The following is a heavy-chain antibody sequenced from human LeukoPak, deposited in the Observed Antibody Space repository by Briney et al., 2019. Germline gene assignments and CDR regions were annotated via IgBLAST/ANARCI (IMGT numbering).Heavy chain of an antibody. Sequence: GASVKVSCKTSGYPFTSYYIHWVRQAPGQGPERLGIINPIGGTTHFAQTFQGRVTMTRDTSTTTVYMELSSLRSDDTAVYYCARQQGLQNLNFDYWGQGALVTVSS. CDR3: ARQQGLQNLNFDY. CDR2: INPIGGTT. CDR1: GYPFTSYY. D-gene: IGHD5-24*01. V-gene: IGHV1-46*01. J-gene: IGHJ4*02.